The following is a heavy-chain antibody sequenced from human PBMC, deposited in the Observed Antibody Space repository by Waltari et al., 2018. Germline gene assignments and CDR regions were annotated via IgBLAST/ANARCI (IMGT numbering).Heavy chain of an antibody. J-gene: IGHJ4*02. V-gene: IGHV4-39*01. CDR3: ANGWFPLDY. D-gene: IGHD6-19*01. CDR2: IYDSGST. CDR1: GGSISSSSYY. Sequence: QLQLQESGPGLVKPSETMSLTCTVSGGSISSSSYYWGWIRQPPGKGLEWIGSIYDSGSTYYTPSLKSRVTISVDTSKNQFSLKLSSVTAADTAVYYCANGWFPLDYWGQGTLVTVSS.